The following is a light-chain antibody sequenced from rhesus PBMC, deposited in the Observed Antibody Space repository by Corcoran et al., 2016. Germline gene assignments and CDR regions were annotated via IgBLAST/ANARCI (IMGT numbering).Light chain of an antibody. CDR1: SSISSW. Sequence: DIQMTQSPSSLSASVGDTVTITCRASSSISSWLDWYQQKPGKAPKLLIYKASSLQSGVPSRFSGSGSGTDFTLPISSLQPEDFATYYCLQYSSSLFTFGPGTKLDIK. J-gene: IGKJ3*01. CDR3: LQYSSSLFT. V-gene: IGKV1-22*01. CDR2: KAS.